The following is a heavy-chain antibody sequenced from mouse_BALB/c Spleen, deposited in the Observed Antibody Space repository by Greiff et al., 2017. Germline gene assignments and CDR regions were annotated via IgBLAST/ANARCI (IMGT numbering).Heavy chain of an antibody. CDR3: ARANYYGSSYGAMDY. V-gene: IGHV5-9-4*01. Sequence: EVKLVESGGGLVKPGGSLKLSCAASGFTFSSYAMSWVRQSPEKRLEWVAEISSGGSYTYYPDTVTGRFTISRDNAKNTLYLEMSSLRSEDTAMYYCARANYYGSSYGAMDYWGQGTSVTVSS. CDR1: GFTFSSYA. CDR2: ISSGGSYT. J-gene: IGHJ4*01. D-gene: IGHD1-1*01.